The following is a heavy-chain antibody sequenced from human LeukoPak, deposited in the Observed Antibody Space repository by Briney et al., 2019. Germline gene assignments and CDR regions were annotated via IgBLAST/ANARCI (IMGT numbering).Heavy chain of an antibody. J-gene: IGHJ6*03. D-gene: IGHD3-3*01. CDR2: INHSGST. CDR3: ARAGYYDFWSGYSGEYYYYMDV. Sequence: PSETLSLTCAVYGGSFSGYYWSWIRQPPGKGLEWIGEINHSGSTNYNPSLKSRVTISVDTSKNQFSLKLSSVTAADTAVYYCARAGYYDFWSGYSGEYYYYMDVWDKGTTVTVSS. V-gene: IGHV4-34*01. CDR1: GGSFSGYY.